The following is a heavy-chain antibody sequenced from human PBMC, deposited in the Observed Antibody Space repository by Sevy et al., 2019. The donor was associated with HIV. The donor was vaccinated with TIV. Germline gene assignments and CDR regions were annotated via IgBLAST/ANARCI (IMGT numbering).Heavy chain of an antibody. D-gene: IGHD3-10*01. Sequence: ASVKVSCKASGYTFTIYGISWVRQAPEQGLEWMGWISAYSGNTNYAQNLQGRVTMTTDTSTTTAYMELRSLRFDDTALYYCARTSSYGSGNYFDYCGQGTLVTVSS. V-gene: IGHV1-18*01. CDR3: ARTSSYGSGNYFDY. J-gene: IGHJ4*02. CDR1: GYTFTIYG. CDR2: ISAYSGNT.